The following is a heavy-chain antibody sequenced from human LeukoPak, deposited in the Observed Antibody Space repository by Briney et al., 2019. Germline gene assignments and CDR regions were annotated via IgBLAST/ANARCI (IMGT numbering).Heavy chain of an antibody. D-gene: IGHD3-10*01. V-gene: IGHV3-23*01. J-gene: IGHJ4*02. CDR1: GFTLSTYA. Sequence: GGSLRLSCAASGFTLSTYAMSWVRQVPAKGLEWVSAISTTTYYADFVEGRFTISRDNSKNTLYLQMSSLRAEDTAVYYCVKDARITMVRGVLQGYFDYWGQGTLVTVSS. CDR3: VKDARITMVRGVLQGYFDY. CDR2: ISTTT.